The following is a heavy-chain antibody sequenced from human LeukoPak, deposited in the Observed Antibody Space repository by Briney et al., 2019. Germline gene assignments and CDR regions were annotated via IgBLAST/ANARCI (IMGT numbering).Heavy chain of an antibody. D-gene: IGHD1-1*01. V-gene: IGHV4-59*01. CDR2: IYYSGST. Sequence: PSETLSLTCTVSGGSISSYYWSWIRQPPGKGLEWIGYIYYSGSTNYNPSLKSRVTISVDTSKNQFSLKLSSVTAADTAVYYCARAPMTTLDYYYGMDVWGQGTTVTVSS. CDR1: GGSISSYY. J-gene: IGHJ6*02. CDR3: ARAPMTTLDYYYGMDV.